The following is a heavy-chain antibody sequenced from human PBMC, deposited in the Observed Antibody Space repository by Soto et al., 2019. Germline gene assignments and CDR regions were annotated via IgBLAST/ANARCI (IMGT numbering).Heavy chain of an antibody. CDR3: ARDLPAAGNYYYYYGMDV. Sequence: ASVKVSCKASGYTFTSYYMHWVRQAPGQGLEWMGIINPSGGSTSYAQKFQGRVTMTRDTSTSTVYMELSSLRSEDTAVYYCARDLPAAGNYYYYYGMDVWGQGTTVTVSS. V-gene: IGHV1-46*01. J-gene: IGHJ6*02. CDR1: GYTFTSYY. D-gene: IGHD6-13*01. CDR2: INPSGGST.